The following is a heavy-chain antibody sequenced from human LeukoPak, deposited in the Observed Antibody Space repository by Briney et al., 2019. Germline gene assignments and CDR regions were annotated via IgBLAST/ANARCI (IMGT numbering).Heavy chain of an antibody. D-gene: IGHD3-22*01. CDR3: ARGGGNYYDSSSYFDH. CDR2: IYSGGST. V-gene: IGHV3-66*01. J-gene: IGHJ4*02. Sequence: PGGSLRLSCAASGFTVSSNYMSWVRQAPGKGLEWVSVIYSGGSTYYADSVKGRFTISRDNSKNTLYLQMNSLRAEDTAVYYCARGGGNYYDSSSYFDHWGQGTLVTVPS. CDR1: GFTVSSNY.